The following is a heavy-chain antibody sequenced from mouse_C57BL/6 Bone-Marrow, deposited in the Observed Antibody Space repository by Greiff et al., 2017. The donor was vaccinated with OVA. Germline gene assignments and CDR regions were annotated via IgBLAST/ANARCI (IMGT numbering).Heavy chain of an antibody. V-gene: IGHV2-9-1*01. CDR3: ANSEAYYSNYVVFDV. D-gene: IGHD2-5*01. J-gene: IGHJ1*03. CDR1: GFSLTSYA. CDR2: IWTGGGT. Sequence: QVQLKESGPGLVAPSQSLSITCTVSGFSLTSYAISWVRQPPGKGLEWLGVIWTGGGTNYNSDPKSRLSISNANYKSQSILKMNSLQTDDTARYYSANSEAYYSNYVVFDVWGTGTTLTVSS.